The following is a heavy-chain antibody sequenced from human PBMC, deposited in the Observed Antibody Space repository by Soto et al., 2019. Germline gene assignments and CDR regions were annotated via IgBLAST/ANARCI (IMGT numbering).Heavy chain of an antibody. V-gene: IGHV4-59*08. CDR1: GGCISSYY. J-gene: IGHJ4*02. CDR2: IYYSGST. CDR3: ASVNTLTGYYLDH. D-gene: IGHD3-9*01. Sequence: SETLALTCTVYGGCISSYYWRWIRQPPGKGLEWIGYIYYSGSTNYNPSLKSRVTISVDTSKNQFSLKLSSVTAADTAVYYCASVNTLTGYYLDHWGQGTLVTVSS.